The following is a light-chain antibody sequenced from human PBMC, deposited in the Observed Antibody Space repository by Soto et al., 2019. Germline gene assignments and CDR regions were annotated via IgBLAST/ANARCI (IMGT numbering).Light chain of an antibody. J-gene: IGKJ4*01. CDR2: DAS. V-gene: IGKV1-33*01. Sequence: DIQMTQSPPSLSASVGDRVTITCQASQDIGNYLSWYQQKLGKTPKLLIYDASDLETGVPPRFSGGGSGTDFAFTVTSLQPEDFATYYSQQYGDLPLTFGGGTKVESK. CDR3: QQYGDLPLT. CDR1: QDIGNY.